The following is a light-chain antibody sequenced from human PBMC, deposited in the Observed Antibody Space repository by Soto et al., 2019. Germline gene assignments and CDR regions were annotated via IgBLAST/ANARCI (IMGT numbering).Light chain of an antibody. J-gene: IGKJ5*01. Sequence: DIQFTQSPSFLSASIRDRVTITCRASQGISSYLAWYQQKPGKAPKLLIYAASTLQSGVPSRFSGSGSGTEFTLTISSLQPEDFATYYCQQLNSYPITFGQGTRLEI. V-gene: IGKV1-9*01. CDR2: AAS. CDR3: QQLNSYPIT. CDR1: QGISSY.